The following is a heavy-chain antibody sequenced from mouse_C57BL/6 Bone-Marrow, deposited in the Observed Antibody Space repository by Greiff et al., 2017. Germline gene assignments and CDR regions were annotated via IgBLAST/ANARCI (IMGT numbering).Heavy chain of an antibody. CDR1: GYTFTEYT. Sequence: QVQLQQSGAELVKPGASVKLSCKASGYTFTEYTIHWVKQRSGRGLEWIGWFYPGSGSIKYNEKFKGKATLTADKSSSTVYMVLSSLTSEDSAVFSGARHGPSCDGCFHVPFDYWGQGTTLTVSS. V-gene: IGHV1-62-2*01. J-gene: IGHJ2*01. CDR2: FYPGSGSI. D-gene: IGHD1-1*01. CDR3: ARHGPSCDGCFHVPFDY.